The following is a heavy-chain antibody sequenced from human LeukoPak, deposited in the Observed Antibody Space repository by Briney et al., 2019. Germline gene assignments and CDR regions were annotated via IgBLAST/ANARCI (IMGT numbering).Heavy chain of an antibody. CDR2: IHSGTT. CDR1: GDSVSSSDSY. CDR3: ARDIPKEDYYDSSGPQDV. J-gene: IGHJ6*02. V-gene: IGHV4-39*07. D-gene: IGHD3-22*01. Sequence: PSETLSLTCTVSGDSVSSSDSYWGWIRQPPRQGLEWIGSIHSGTTYYNPSLKSRVSISRDASKSQFSLTLSSVTAADTAVYYYARDIPKEDYYDSSGPQDVWGQGTTVTVSS.